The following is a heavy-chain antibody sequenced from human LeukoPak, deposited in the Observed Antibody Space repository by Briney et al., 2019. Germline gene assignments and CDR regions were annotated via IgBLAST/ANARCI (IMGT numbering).Heavy chain of an antibody. Sequence: GGSLRLSCAASGFTFSRNSMNWVRQAPGKGLEWVSSISTSSSYIDYADSVKGRFTISRDNAKNSLYLQMNSLRADDTAVYYCARVSIWGQGTMVTVSS. CDR3: ARVSI. CDR2: ISTSSSYI. V-gene: IGHV3-21*01. J-gene: IGHJ3*02. D-gene: IGHD3-3*02. CDR1: GFTFSRNS.